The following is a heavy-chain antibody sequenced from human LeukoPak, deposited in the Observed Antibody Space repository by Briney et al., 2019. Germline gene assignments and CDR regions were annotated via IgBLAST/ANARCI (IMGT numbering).Heavy chain of an antibody. CDR1: GFTFSSYG. Sequence: GRSLRLSRAASGFTFSSYGMHWVRQAPGKGLEWVGVISFEGSYKYYADSVKGRFTISKDNSKNTLYLQTNSLRAEDTAVFYCAKGVATATLHGAFDIWGQGTMVTVSS. D-gene: IGHD5-18*01. J-gene: IGHJ3*02. CDR2: ISFEGSYK. CDR3: AKGVATATLHGAFDI. V-gene: IGHV3-30*18.